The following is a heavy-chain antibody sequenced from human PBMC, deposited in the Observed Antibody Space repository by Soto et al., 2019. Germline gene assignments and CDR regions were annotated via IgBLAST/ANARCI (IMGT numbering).Heavy chain of an antibody. D-gene: IGHD6-13*01. CDR2: IWYDGSNK. CDR3: ARTPLNAAAPYYYYYMDV. Sequence: GGSLRLSCAASGFTFSSYGMHWVRQAPGKGLEWVAVIWYDGSNKYYADSVKGRFTISRDNSKNTLYLQMNSLRAEDTAVYYCARTPLNAAAPYYYYYMDVWGKGTTVTVSS. V-gene: IGHV3-33*01. CDR1: GFTFSSYG. J-gene: IGHJ6*03.